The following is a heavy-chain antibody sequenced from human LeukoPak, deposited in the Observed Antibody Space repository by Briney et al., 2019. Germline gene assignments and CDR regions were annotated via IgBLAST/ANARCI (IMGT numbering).Heavy chain of an antibody. D-gene: IGHD2-2*01. Sequence: SETLSLTCTVSGGSISGGDYYWSWIRQPPGRGLEWIGYIYYSGSSCNNPSLQSRVTISGDTSNNQFSLMLTTVTAADTAVYYWTRDCGGTSCYGRYYYGMDVWGQGTTVTVSS. V-gene: IGHV4-30-4*01. CDR3: TRDCGGTSCYGRYYYGMDV. CDR2: IYYSGSS. J-gene: IGHJ6*02. CDR1: GGSISGGDYY.